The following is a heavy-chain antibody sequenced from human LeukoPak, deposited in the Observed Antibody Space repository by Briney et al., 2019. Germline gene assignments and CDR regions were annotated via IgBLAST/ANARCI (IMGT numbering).Heavy chain of an antibody. CDR1: GGSISSSSYY. D-gene: IGHD3-10*01. J-gene: IGHJ6*03. V-gene: IGHV4-39*07. CDR3: AREMRITMVRGVNYYYYYYMDV. CDR2: IYYSGST. Sequence: SETLSLTCTVSGGSISSSSYYWGWIRQPPGKGLEWIGSIYYSGSTYYNPSLKSRVTMSVDTSKNQFSLKLSSVTAADTAVYYCAREMRITMVRGVNYYYYYYMDVWGKGTTVTISS.